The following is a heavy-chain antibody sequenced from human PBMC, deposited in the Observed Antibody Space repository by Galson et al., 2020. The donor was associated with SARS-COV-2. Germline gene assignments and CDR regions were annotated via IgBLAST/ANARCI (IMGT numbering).Heavy chain of an antibody. CDR2: IYGGGDNT. D-gene: IGHD1-26*01. CDR3: ARESRWDLYFDH. Sequence: GESLKISCAASGFTVTSNSMSWVRQVPGKGLEWVSVIYGGGDNTHYADSVQGRFSISRDSSKNTLNLQMNSLRADDTAVYYCARESRWDLYFDHWGQGTLVTVSS. J-gene: IGHJ4*02. CDR1: GFTVTSNS. V-gene: IGHV3-66*01.